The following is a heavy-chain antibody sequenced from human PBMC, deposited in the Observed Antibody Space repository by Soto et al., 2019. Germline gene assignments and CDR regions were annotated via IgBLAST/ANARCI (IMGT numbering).Heavy chain of an antibody. Sequence: GGSLRLSCAASGFTFSSYGMHWVRQAPGKGLEWVAVIWYDGSNKYYADSVKGRFTISRDNSKNTLYLQMNSLRAEDTAVYYCARAYQDYYDSSGYPYWGQGTLVTVSS. J-gene: IGHJ4*02. D-gene: IGHD3-22*01. CDR3: ARAYQDYYDSSGYPY. V-gene: IGHV3-33*01. CDR2: IWYDGSNK. CDR1: GFTFSSYG.